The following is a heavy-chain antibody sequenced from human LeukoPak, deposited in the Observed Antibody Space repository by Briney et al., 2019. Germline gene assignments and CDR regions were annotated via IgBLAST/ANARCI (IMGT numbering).Heavy chain of an antibody. CDR1: GFTFSSYA. J-gene: IGHJ6*03. D-gene: IGHD2-21*02. CDR2: ISGSGGST. Sequence: GGSLRLSCAASGFTFSSYAMSWVRQAPGKGLEWVSAISGSGGSTYYADSVKGRFTISRDNSKNTLYLQMNSLRAVDTAVYYCARVSCGGDCRGHYYHYYMDVWGKGTTVTISS. V-gene: IGHV3-23*01. CDR3: ARVSCGGDCRGHYYHYYMDV.